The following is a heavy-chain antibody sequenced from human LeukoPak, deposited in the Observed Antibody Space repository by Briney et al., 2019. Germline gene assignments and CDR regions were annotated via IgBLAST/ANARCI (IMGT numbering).Heavy chain of an antibody. V-gene: IGHV3-7*01. CDR2: IKQDGSEK. D-gene: IGHD4-17*01. J-gene: IGHJ6*03. CDR3: ARAATVTTWYYYYYYMDV. CDR1: RFTFSSYW. Sequence: PGGSLRLSCVASRFTFSSYWMSWVRQALRKGLEWVANIKQDGSEKQYVDSVKGRFTISRDNAKNSLYLQMNNLRAEDTAVYYCARAATVTTWYYYYYYMDVWGKGTTVTVSS.